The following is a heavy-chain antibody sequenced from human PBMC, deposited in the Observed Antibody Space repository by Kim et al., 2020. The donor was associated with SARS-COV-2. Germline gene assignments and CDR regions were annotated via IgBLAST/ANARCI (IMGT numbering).Heavy chain of an antibody. Sequence: SETLSLTCAVPGGSISNFYWSWIRQPPGKGLEWLGYVYHTGSANYNPSLKGRVTMSLDTSKNQVSLSLRSVTAADTAMYYCARDSQFYDRADFLMDPF. CDR2: VYHTGSA. CDR1: GGSISNFY. D-gene: IGHD2-21*01. V-gene: IGHV4-59*13. J-gene: IGHJ3*01. CDR3: ARDSQFYDRADFLMDPF.